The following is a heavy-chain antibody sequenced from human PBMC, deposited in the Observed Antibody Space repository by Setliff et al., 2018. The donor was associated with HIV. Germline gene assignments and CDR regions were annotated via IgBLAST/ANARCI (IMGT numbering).Heavy chain of an antibody. V-gene: IGHV4-38-2*02. J-gene: IGHJ6*03. Sequence: PSETLSLTCTLSGDSVTTPYYWGWVRQPPGKGLEWVGSIYHSGATYFTPSIKSRVTLSVDTSKNQFFLRLTSVSAADTGLYFCARHSPVTTEDYMDVWGKGTTVTVSS. D-gene: IGHD4-17*01. CDR2: IYHSGAT. CDR3: ARHSPVTTEDYMDV. CDR1: GDSVTTPYY.